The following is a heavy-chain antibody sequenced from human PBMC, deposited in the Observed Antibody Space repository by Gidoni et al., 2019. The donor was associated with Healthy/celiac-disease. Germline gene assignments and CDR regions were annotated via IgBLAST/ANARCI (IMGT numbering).Heavy chain of an antibody. CDR3: ARGPLSGSYPYYYYYGMDV. J-gene: IGHJ6*02. Sequence: QVQLVQSGAEVKKPGASVKVSCKASGYTFTSYAMHWVRQAPGQRLEWMGWINAGNGNTKYSQKFQGRVTITRDTSASTACMELSSLRSEDTAVYYCARGPLSGSYPYYYYYGMDVWGQGTTVTVSS. CDR2: INAGNGNT. CDR1: GYTFTSYA. V-gene: IGHV1-3*01. D-gene: IGHD1-26*01.